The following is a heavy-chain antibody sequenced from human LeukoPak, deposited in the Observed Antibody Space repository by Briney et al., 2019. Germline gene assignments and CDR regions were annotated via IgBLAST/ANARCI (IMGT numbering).Heavy chain of an antibody. CDR1: GFTFSTYW. Sequence: PGGSLRLSCAASGFTFSTYWMSWVRQAPGKGLEWVANMNQVGSDKYYVDSVKGRFTISRDNAKNSLFLQLNSLRAEDTAVYYCARDLGGYDYPPDYWGQGTLVTVSS. V-gene: IGHV3-7*04. CDR2: MNQVGSDK. J-gene: IGHJ4*02. D-gene: IGHD5-12*01. CDR3: ARDLGGYDYPPDY.